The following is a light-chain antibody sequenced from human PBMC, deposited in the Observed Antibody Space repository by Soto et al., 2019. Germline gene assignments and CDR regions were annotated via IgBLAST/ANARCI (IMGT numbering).Light chain of an antibody. CDR3: SSYASNGDVL. V-gene: IGLV2-14*03. Sequence: QSVLTQPASVSGSPGQSITISCTGTSSDVGTYEYVSWYQHHPGKAPKLTIYDVSNRPSGVSDRFSGSKSGNTASLTISGLQAEDEADYYCSSYASNGDVLFGGGTQLTVL. CDR2: DVS. J-gene: IGLJ2*01. CDR1: SSDVGTYEY.